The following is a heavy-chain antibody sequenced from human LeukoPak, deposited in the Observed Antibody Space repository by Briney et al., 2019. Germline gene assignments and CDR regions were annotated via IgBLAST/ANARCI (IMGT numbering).Heavy chain of an antibody. V-gene: IGHV3-7*01. Sequence: GGSLRLSCAASGFTFSSYWMSWVRQAPGKGLEWVANIKQDGSEKCYVDSVKGRFTISRDNAKNSLYLQMNSLRAEDTAVYYCARDGDGVCFDYWGQGTLVTVSS. CDR3: ARDGDGVCFDY. CDR1: GFTFSSYW. CDR2: IKQDGSEK. J-gene: IGHJ4*02. D-gene: IGHD4-17*01.